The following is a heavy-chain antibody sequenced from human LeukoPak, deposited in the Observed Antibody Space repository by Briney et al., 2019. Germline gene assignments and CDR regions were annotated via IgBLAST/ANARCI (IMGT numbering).Heavy chain of an antibody. D-gene: IGHD1-1*01. V-gene: IGHV3-23*01. CDR3: ARDPRTVRI. J-gene: IGHJ4*02. Sequence: QSGGSLRLSCAASGFTLSSYAMSWVRQAPGKGLEWVSAISDSGNTYHADSVKGRFTISRDNAKNLLYLQMDSLRVEDTAIYYCARDPRTVRIWGQGTLVTVSS. CDR1: GFTLSSYA. CDR2: ISDSGNT.